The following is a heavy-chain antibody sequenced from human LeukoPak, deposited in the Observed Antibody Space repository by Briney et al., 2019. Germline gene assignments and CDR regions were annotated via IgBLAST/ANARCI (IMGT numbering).Heavy chain of an antibody. D-gene: IGHD1-14*01. CDR2: ISGSGGST. V-gene: IGHV3-23*01. CDR1: GFTFSSYA. J-gene: IGHJ3*02. Sequence: GGSLRLSCAASGFTFSSYAMSWVRQAPGKGLEWVSAISGSGGSTYYVDSVKGRFTISRDNSKNTLYLQMNSLRAEDTAVYYCARTSRFNDAFDIWGQGTMVTVSS. CDR3: ARTSRFNDAFDI.